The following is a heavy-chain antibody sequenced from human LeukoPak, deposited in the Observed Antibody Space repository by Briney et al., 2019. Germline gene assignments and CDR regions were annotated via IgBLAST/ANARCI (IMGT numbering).Heavy chain of an antibody. J-gene: IGHJ4*02. D-gene: IGHD5-18*01. CDR2: MNPNSGNT. CDR1: GYTFTSYD. CDR3: ARVLRGRGYSYGYY. V-gene: IGHV1-8*01. Sequence: GASVNVSCKASGYTFTSYDINWVRQATGQGLEWMGWMNPNSGNTGYAQKFQGRVTMTRNTSISTAYMELSSLRSEDTAVYYCARVLRGRGYSYGYYWGQGTLVTVSS.